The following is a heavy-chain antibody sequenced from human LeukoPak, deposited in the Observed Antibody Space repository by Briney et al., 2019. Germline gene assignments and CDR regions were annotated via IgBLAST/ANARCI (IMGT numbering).Heavy chain of an antibody. CDR3: ARARVVPAAMGSFGACDI. J-gene: IGHJ3*02. CDR2: IIPIFGTA. CDR1: GGTFSSYA. Sequence: SVKVSCKASGGTFSSYAISWVRQAPGQGLEWMGGIIPIFGTANYAQKFQGRVTITADESTSTAYMELSSLRSEDTAVYYCARARVVPAAMGSFGACDIWGQGTMVTVSS. D-gene: IGHD2-2*01. V-gene: IGHV1-69*13.